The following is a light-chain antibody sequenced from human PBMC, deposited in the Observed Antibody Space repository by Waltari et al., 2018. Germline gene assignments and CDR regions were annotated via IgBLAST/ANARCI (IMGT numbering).Light chain of an antibody. J-gene: IGKJ4*01. V-gene: IGKV3-15*01. CDR1: QSVSSS. CDR3: QQYNNWPLT. Sequence: EPVMTQSPATLSVSPGERATLSCRASQSVSSSLAWYQQKPGQAPRLLIYGASTRATGIPAGFSGSGSGTEFTLTISSMQSEDFAVYYCQQYNNWPLTFGGGTKVEIK. CDR2: GAS.